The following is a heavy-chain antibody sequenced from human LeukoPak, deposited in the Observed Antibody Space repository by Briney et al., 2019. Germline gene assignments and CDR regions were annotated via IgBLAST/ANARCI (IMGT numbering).Heavy chain of an antibody. CDR1: GGSLRGYY. D-gene: IGHD7-27*01. V-gene: IGHV4-34*01. Sequence: PSETLSLTCAVYGGSLRGYYWSWVGQPPGKGLEWIGEINHSGDTNYNPSLKSRVTMSVDTSKSQFSLKLTSVTAADTAMYYCASPTGEATRWGQGTLVTVS. J-gene: IGHJ4*02. CDR2: INHSGDT. CDR3: ASPTGEATR.